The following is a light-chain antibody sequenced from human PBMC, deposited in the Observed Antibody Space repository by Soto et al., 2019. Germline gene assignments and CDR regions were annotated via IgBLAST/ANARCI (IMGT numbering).Light chain of an antibody. CDR3: SSYTSSSTLYV. J-gene: IGLJ1*01. V-gene: IGLV2-14*01. Sequence: QSALTQPASVSGSPGQSITISCTGTSSDVGGYNYVSWYQQHPGKAPKLMIYDVSNRPSGVSNRFSGSKSGNTASLTISGLQDDDEADDYCSSYTSSSTLYVFGTGTKLTVL. CDR2: DVS. CDR1: SSDVGGYNY.